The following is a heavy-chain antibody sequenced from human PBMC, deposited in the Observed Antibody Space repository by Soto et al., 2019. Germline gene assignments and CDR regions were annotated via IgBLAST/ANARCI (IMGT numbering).Heavy chain of an antibody. J-gene: IGHJ4*02. CDR1: GHIFSSYS. Sequence: QGPLVPAGAGGEEPGASVKGSCKASGHIFSSYSVTWVRQAPGQGLEWMGWNSAYTGDTNYTQNLQDRVTMTTDTSTNTAYMELRDLRYDDTAVYYCARLGTVRTYFDYWGQGTLITVSS. CDR2: NSAYTGDT. V-gene: IGHV1-18*01. CDR3: ARLGTVRTYFDY. D-gene: IGHD4-17*01.